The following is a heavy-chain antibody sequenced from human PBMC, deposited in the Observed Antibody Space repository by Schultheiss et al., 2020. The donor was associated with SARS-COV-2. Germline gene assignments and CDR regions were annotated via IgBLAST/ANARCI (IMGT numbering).Heavy chain of an antibody. CDR2: ISAYNGNT. V-gene: IGHV1-18*04. D-gene: IGHD3-10*01. CDR3: ARENLVGFYGSGSYYNY. J-gene: IGHJ4*02. Sequence: ASVKVSCKASGYTFTSYGISWVRQAPGQGLEWMGWISAYNGNTNYAQKLQGRVTMTTDTSTSTAYMELRSLRSDDTAVYYCARENLVGFYGSGSYYNYWGQGTLVTVSS. CDR1: GYTFTSYG.